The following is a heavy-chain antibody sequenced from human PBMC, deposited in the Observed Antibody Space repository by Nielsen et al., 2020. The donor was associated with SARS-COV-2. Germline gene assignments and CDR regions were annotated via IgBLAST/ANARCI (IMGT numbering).Heavy chain of an antibody. Sequence: SLKISCAASGFTFSDYYMSWIRQAPGKGLEWVSYISSSSSYTNYADSVKGRFTISRDNAKNSLYLQMNSLRAEDTAVYYCARKGSTSWFDPWGQGTLVTVSS. CDR3: ARKGSTSWFDP. CDR1: GFTFSDYY. CDR2: ISSSSSYT. J-gene: IGHJ5*02. V-gene: IGHV3-11*03.